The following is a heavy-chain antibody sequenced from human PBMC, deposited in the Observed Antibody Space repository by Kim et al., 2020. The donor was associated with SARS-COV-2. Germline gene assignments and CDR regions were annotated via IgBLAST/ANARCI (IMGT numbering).Heavy chain of an antibody. CDR2: T. D-gene: IGHD6-19*01. J-gene: IGHJ4*02. Sequence: TIYADAVKCRLTIARDNSKNTRYLQINSLRAEDTAVYYCATTTSGWIFDYWGQGTMVTVSS. CDR3: ATTTSGWIFDY. V-gene: IGHV3-23*03.